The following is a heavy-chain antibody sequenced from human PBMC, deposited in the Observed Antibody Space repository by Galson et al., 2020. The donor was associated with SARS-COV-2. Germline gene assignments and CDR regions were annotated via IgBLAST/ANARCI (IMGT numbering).Heavy chain of an antibody. D-gene: IGHD3-10*01. V-gene: IGHV3-23*01. Sequence: GGSLRLSCAASGFTFSSYAMSWVRQAPGKGLEWVSAISGSGGSTYYADSVKGRFTISRDNSKNTLYLQMNSLRAEDTAVYYCAKSPTMVRGVIANYYYYMDVWGKGTTVTISS. J-gene: IGHJ6*03. CDR1: GFTFSSYA. CDR2: ISGSGGST. CDR3: AKSPTMVRGVIANYYYYMDV.